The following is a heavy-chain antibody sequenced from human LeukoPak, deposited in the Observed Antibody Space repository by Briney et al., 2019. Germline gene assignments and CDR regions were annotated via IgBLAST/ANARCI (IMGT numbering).Heavy chain of an antibody. CDR1: GGSISSSSYY. Sequence: PSETLSLTCTVSGGSISSSSYYWGWIRQPPGKGLEWIGSIYYSGSTYYNSSLKSRVTISVDTSKNQFSLKLSSVTAADTAVHYCARIRGGSQPVDYWGQGTLVTVSS. V-gene: IGHV4-39*01. J-gene: IGHJ4*02. D-gene: IGHD1-26*01. CDR2: IYYSGST. CDR3: ARIRGGSQPVDY.